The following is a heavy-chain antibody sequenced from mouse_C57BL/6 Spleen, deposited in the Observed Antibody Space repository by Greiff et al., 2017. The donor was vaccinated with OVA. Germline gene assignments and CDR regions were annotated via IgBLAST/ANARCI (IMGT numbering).Heavy chain of an antibody. CDR3: ARLTGTAPCDY. J-gene: IGHJ2*01. Sequence: QVQLQQPGAELVKPGASVKLSCKASGYTFTSYWMHWVKQRPGQGLEWIGMIHPNSGSTNYNEKFKSKATLTVDKSSSTAYMQLSSRTSEDSEVYDCARLTGTAPCDYWGQGTTLTVSS. D-gene: IGHD4-1*01. V-gene: IGHV1-64*01. CDR1: GYTFTSYW. CDR2: IHPNSGST.